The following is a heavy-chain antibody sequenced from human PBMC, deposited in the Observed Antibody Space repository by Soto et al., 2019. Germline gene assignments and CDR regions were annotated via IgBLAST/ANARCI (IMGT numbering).Heavy chain of an antibody. D-gene: IGHD2-15*01. CDR2: INAGNGNT. CDR1: GYTFTSYA. J-gene: IGHJ6*02. V-gene: IGHV1-3*01. Sequence: ASVKVSCKASGYTFTSYAMHWVRQAPGQRLEWMGWINAGNGNTKYSQKFQGRVTITRDTSASTAYMELSSLRSEDTAVYYCATGGVGCSGGSCYPNYYYYYGMDVWGQGTTVTVSS. CDR3: ATGGVGCSGGSCYPNYYYYYGMDV.